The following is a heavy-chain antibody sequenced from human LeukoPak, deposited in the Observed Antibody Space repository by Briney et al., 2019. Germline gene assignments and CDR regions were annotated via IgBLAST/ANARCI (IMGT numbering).Heavy chain of an antibody. CDR1: GFTFSSYW. CDR3: ARDKITGTFLFDP. J-gene: IGHJ5*02. D-gene: IGHD1-7*01. V-gene: IGHV3-7*03. CDR2: IKQDGSEK. Sequence: GGSLRLSCAASGFTFSSYWMSWVRQAPGKGLEWVANIKQDGSEKYYVDSVKGRFTISRDYAKNSLYLQMNSLRAENTAVYYCARDKITGTFLFDPWGQGTLVTVSS.